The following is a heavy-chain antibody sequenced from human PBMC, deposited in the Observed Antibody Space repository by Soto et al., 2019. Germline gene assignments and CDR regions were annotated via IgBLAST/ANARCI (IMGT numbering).Heavy chain of an antibody. V-gene: IGHV4-30-4*01. CDR2: ISYSGTT. CDR1: GGSISSGNYY. J-gene: IGHJ4*02. CDR3: ATMGSTVTGLYCSDF. Sequence: SETLSLTCTVSGGSISSGNYYWSWIRQPPGKGLEWIGFISYSGTTHYSASLRSRVSISVDTSKNQFSLDLSSVTAADTAVYYCATMGSTVTGLYCSDFWGQGTLVTVPQ. D-gene: IGHD4-17*01.